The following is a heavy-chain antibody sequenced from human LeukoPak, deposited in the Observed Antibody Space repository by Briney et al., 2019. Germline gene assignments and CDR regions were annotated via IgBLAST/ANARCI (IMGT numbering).Heavy chain of an antibody. Sequence: GASVKVSCKASGYTFTSYDINWVRQATGQGLEWMGWMNPNSGNTGYAQKFQGRVTMTRNTSISTAYMELSSLRSEDTAVYYCARGSFPLYYYDSSGSLDYWGQGTLVTVSS. CDR3: ARGSFPLYYYDSSGSLDY. CDR1: GYTFTSYD. CDR2: MNPNSGNT. D-gene: IGHD3-22*01. J-gene: IGHJ4*02. V-gene: IGHV1-8*02.